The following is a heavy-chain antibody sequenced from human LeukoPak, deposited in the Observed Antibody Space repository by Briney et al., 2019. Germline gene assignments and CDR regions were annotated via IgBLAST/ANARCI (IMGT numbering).Heavy chain of an antibody. CDR3: ARVGYASSAIYFQQ. J-gene: IGHJ1*01. CDR1: GGSFSGYY. CDR2: IYSSGST. D-gene: IGHD2-8*01. V-gene: IGHV4-59*10. Sequence: PSETPSLTCAVYGGSFSGYYWSWIRQPAGKGLEWIGRIYSSGSTNYNPSLKSRVTMSVDTSKNQFSLKVTSVTAADTAVYYCARVGYASSAIYFQQWGQGTLVSVSS.